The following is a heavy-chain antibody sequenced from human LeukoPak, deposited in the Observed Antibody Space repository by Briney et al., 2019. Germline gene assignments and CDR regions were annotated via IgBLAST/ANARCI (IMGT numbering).Heavy chain of an antibody. CDR2: IYYSGGT. CDR3: ARFDSFYGSGYYGGY. D-gene: IGHD6-19*01. J-gene: IGHJ4*02. CDR1: GGSIISTTYY. Sequence: PSETLSLTWTVSGGSIISTTYYWGWIRQPAGKGQEWIATIYYSGGTYYSPSLKSRVTISLDTSKNQFSLKLSSVTAADTAVYYCARFDSFYGSGYYGGYWGQGTLVTVSS. V-gene: IGHV4-39*07.